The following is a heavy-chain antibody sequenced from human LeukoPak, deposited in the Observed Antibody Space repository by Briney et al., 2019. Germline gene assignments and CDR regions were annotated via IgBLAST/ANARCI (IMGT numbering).Heavy chain of an antibody. D-gene: IGHD3-10*01. CDR2: ISYSGST. Sequence: SETLSLTCTVSGGSISSTSYYWAWIRQPPGKGLEWIGSISYSGSTNYDPSLKSRVTTSVDTSKNQFSLQLSSVTAADTAFYYCVRERSFFGENYWGQGTLVTVSS. V-gene: IGHV4-39*07. CDR1: GGSISSTSYY. J-gene: IGHJ4*02. CDR3: VRERSFFGENY.